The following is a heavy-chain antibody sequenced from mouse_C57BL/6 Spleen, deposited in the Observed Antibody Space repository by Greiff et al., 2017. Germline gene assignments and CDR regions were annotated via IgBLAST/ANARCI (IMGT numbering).Heavy chain of an antibody. CDR1: GYTFTRYW. CDR3: ARPLPYDGYYYCDY. CDR2: IHPNSGST. J-gene: IGHJ2*01. Sequence: QVQLQQPGAELVKPGASVKLSCKASGYTFTRYWMHWVKQRPGQGLEWIGMIHPNSGSTNYNEKFKSKATLTVDKSSSTAYMQLSSLTSEDSAVYYCARPLPYDGYYYCDYWGQGTTLTVSS. V-gene: IGHV1-64*01. D-gene: IGHD2-3*01.